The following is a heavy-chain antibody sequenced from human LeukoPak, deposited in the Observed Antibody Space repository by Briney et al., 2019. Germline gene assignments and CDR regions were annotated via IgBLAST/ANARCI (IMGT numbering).Heavy chain of an antibody. J-gene: IGHJ4*02. V-gene: IGHV1-46*01. Sequence: ASVKVSCKASGYIFTTYYIYWVRQAPGQGLEWVGIINPSGGSTSYAQKFQGRVTMTRDTSTSTVYMELSRLRSEDTAVYYCARPQSRGYSGFDYLDYWGQGTLVTVSS. CDR2: INPSGGST. CDR3: ARPQSRGYSGFDYLDY. CDR1: GYIFTTYY. D-gene: IGHD5-12*01.